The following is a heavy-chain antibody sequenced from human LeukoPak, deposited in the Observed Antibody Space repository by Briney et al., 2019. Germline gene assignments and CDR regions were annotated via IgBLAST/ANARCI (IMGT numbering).Heavy chain of an antibody. CDR1: GFTLSSYG. CDR3: ARHVYSYGGFDY. Sequence: PGGSLRLSCAASGFTLSSYGMHWVRQAPGKGLEWVAVIWYDGSNKYYADSVKGRFTISRDNSKNTLYLQMNSLRAEDTAVYYCARHVYSYGGFDYWGQGTLVTVSS. J-gene: IGHJ4*02. V-gene: IGHV3-33*01. D-gene: IGHD4-17*01. CDR2: IWYDGSNK.